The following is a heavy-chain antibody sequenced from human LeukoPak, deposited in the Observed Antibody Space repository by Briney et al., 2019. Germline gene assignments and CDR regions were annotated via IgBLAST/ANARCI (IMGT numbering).Heavy chain of an antibody. CDR1: GGSFSGHY. J-gene: IGHJ4*02. CDR3: AGGGYGNTAPTDTFYIDSGGYYPLGIDS. CDR2: INRSGST. Sequence: SETLSLTCAVYGGSFSGHYWTWIRQPPGRGLEWIGEINRSGSTNFNPSLKSRVTISVDRSKNQFSLRLSAVTAADTALYYCAGGGYGNTAPTDTFYIDSGGYYPLGIDSWGQGTLVTVSS. V-gene: IGHV4-34*01. D-gene: IGHD3-22*01.